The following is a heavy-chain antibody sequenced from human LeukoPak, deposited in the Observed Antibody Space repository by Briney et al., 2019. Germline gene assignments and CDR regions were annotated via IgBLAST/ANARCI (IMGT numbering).Heavy chain of an antibody. J-gene: IGHJ6*04. CDR2: IKGDGSER. Sequence: GGSLRLSCAASGFTFSSYWMTWVRQAPGKGLEWVANIKGDGSERHYVDSVEGRFTISRDNAKNSLYLQMNSLRAEDTAVYYCAELGITMIGGVWGKGTTVTISS. CDR3: AELGITMIGGV. D-gene: IGHD3-10*02. CDR1: GFTFSSYW. V-gene: IGHV3-7*01.